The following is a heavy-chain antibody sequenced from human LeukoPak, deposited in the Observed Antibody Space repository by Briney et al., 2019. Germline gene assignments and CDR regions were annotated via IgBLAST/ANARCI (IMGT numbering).Heavy chain of an antibody. J-gene: IGHJ4*02. CDR1: RFTFGSFD. D-gene: IGHD5/OR15-5a*01. CDR2: IRFDGSNK. V-gene: IGHV3-30*02. CDR3: ARQIGVSIGY. Sequence: PGGSLRLSCAASRFTFGSFDMHWVRQAPGKGLEWVTFIRFDGSNKYYADSVKGRFTISRDNSKNTLYLQMSSLRPEDTAVYYCARQIGVSIGYWGQGTLVTVSS.